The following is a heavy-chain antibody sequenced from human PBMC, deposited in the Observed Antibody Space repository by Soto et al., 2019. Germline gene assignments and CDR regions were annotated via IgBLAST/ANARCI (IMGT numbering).Heavy chain of an antibody. D-gene: IGHD2-15*01. CDR1: GGSINGGGYY. V-gene: IGHV4-31*03. J-gene: IGHJ4*02. CDR2: IYYRGST. CDR3: ARVSVAAVMFFDY. Sequence: QVQLQESGPGLVKPSQTLSLTCIVSGGSINGGGYYWSWIRQHPGKGLEWIGYIYYRGSTYYNPSLKSRVTISVDTSKSHFSLKLSSVTAADTAVYYCARVSVAAVMFFDYWGQGTLVTVAS.